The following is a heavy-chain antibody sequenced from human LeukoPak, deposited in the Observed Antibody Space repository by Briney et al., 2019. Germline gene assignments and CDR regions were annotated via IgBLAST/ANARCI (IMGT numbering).Heavy chain of an antibody. CDR3: ARYRPDDF. CDR2: INPYSGST. V-gene: IGHV1-2*02. J-gene: IGHJ4*02. Sequence: ASVTVSCKASGYTFTGYYMHWVRQAPGQGLEWMGWINPYSGSTTYAQQFEGRVTMTRDTANSTVYMELNRLTSDDTAVYYCARYRPDDFWGQGTLVTVSS. CDR1: GYTFTGYY. D-gene: IGHD1-14*01.